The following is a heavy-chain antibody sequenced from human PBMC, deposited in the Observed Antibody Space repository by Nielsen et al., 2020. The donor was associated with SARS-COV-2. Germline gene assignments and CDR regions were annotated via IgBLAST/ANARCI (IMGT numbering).Heavy chain of an antibody. V-gene: IGHV5-10-1*01. CDR3: ARLGAVAGTFDY. CDR1: GYSFTSYW. J-gene: IGHJ4*02. CDR2: IDPTDSYT. Sequence: GGSLRLSCKGSGYSFTSYWIGWVRQMPGKGLEWVGRIDPTDSYTSFSPSFQGHVTISADKSISTAYLQWSSLKVSDTAMYYCARLGAVAGTFDYWGQGTLVTVSS. D-gene: IGHD6-19*01.